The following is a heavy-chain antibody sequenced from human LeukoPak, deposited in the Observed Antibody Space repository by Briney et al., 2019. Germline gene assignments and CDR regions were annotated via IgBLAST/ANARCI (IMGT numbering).Heavy chain of an antibody. Sequence: GGSLRLSCTASGFTFGDYAMSWIRQAPGKGLEWVGFIRSKAYGETADYTASVKGRFTISRDDSKAIAYLQMNSLKTEDTAVYHCTRDRGAYNLYDYWGQGTLVTVSS. CDR3: TRDRGAYNLYDY. CDR1: GFTFGDYA. J-gene: IGHJ4*02. CDR2: IRSKAYGETA. D-gene: IGHD1-1*01. V-gene: IGHV3-49*01.